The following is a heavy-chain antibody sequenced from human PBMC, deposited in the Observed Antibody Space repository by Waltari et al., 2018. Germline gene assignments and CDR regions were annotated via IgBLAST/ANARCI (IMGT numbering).Heavy chain of an antibody. CDR1: GFTFGSYW. Sequence: EVQLVESGGGLVQPGGSLRLSCAASGFTFGSYWMHWVRQAPGKGLVWVSRVTIDGSSTTYADSVKGRFTISRDNARNTLYLQMNSLRAEDTAVYYCARDGHGTVDFDLWGQG. V-gene: IGHV3-74*01. J-gene: IGHJ4*02. CDR3: ARDGHGTVDFDL. CDR2: VTIDGSST.